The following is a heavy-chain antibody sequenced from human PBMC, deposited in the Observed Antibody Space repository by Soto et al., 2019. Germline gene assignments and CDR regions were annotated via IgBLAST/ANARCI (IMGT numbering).Heavy chain of an antibody. D-gene: IGHD6-19*01. CDR3: ERNTSGRNFDY. CDR1: SSSINSRSY. V-gene: IGHV4-38-2*02. J-gene: IGHJ4*02. Sequence: PSETLSLTCTVSSSSINSRSYWGWIRQTPGKGLEWIASIYHSGSTHYNPSLKSRATISVDTSNNQFSLRLSSVTAADTAVYYCERNTSGRNFDYWGQGTQVTVSS. CDR2: IYHSGST.